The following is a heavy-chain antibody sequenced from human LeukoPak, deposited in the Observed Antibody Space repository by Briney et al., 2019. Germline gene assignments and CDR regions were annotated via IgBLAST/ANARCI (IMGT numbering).Heavy chain of an antibody. CDR1: GDSIRSSSYS. Sequence: SETLSLTCTVSGDSIRSSSYSWGWIRQPPGKGLEWIGNIYYSGRPYYNPSLKSRVTMSVDTSKNQFSLKLSSVTAADTAVYSCARVRYGSGSLYYYYYYMDVWGKGTTVTISS. CDR2: IYYSGRP. V-gene: IGHV4-39*01. D-gene: IGHD3-10*01. CDR3: ARVRYGSGSLYYYYYYMDV. J-gene: IGHJ6*03.